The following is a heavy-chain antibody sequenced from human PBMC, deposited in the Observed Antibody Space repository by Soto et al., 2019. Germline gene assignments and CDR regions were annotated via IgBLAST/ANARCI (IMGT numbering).Heavy chain of an antibody. Sequence: ASVKVSCKASGYTFTGYYMHWVRQAPGQGLEWMGWINPNSGGTNYAQKFQGWVTMTRDTSISTAYMELSRLRSDDTAVYYCARDWAIAVAGWAFDYWGQGTLVTVSS. D-gene: IGHD6-19*01. CDR2: INPNSGGT. CDR3: ARDWAIAVAGWAFDY. V-gene: IGHV1-2*04. CDR1: GYTFTGYY. J-gene: IGHJ4*02.